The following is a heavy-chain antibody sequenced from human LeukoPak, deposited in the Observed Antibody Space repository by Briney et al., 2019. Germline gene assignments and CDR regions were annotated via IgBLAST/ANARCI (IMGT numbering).Heavy chain of an antibody. J-gene: IGHJ4*02. CDR3: ARAIAAADNY. Sequence: GSLRLSCAASGFTFSSFAMSWVRQAPGKGLEWVSGINTNGASTGYADSVKGRFTISRDNAKNSLYLQMNSLRAEDTADYYCARAIAAADNYWGQGTLVTVSS. CDR1: GFTFSSFA. V-gene: IGHV3-23*01. CDR2: INTNGAST. D-gene: IGHD6-13*01.